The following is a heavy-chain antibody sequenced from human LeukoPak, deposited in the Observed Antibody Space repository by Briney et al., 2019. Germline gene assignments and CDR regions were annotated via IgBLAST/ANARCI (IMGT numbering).Heavy chain of an antibody. V-gene: IGHV3-23*01. CDR3: ASGGYCSSTTCYGYNFYYMDV. Sequence: GGSLRLSCAASGFTFSRYAMSWVRQAPGKGLEWVPSIIGSGATTYSAESVKGRFTISRDNSKNTLYLQMNSLRAEDTAVYYCASGGYCSSTTCYGYNFYYMDVWGKGTTVTVSS. CDR1: GFTFSRYA. CDR2: IIGSGATT. D-gene: IGHD2-2*01. J-gene: IGHJ6*03.